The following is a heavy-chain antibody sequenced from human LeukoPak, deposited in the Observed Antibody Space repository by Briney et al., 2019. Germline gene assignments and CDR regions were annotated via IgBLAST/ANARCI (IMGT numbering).Heavy chain of an antibody. J-gene: IGHJ5*02. V-gene: IGHV3-7*03. D-gene: IGHD3-9*01. CDR2: IKTDGSEK. CDR1: AFTFRNYA. Sequence: GGSLRLSCAASAFTFRNYAMSWVRQAPGKGLEWVANIKTDGSEKYYVDSVKGRFTISRDNAKNSLYLQMNSLRAEDTAVYYCARDYTGYFPWGQGTLVIVSS. CDR3: ARDYTGYFP.